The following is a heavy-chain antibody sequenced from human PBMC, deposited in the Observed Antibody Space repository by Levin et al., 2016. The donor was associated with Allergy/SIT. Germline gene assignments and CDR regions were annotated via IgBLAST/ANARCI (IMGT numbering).Heavy chain of an antibody. CDR1: GFTFSSYW. Sequence: GESLKISCAASGFTFSSYWMNWVRQAPGKGLEWVANIKQDGSEKQSVDSVKGRFIISRDNAKNSLYLQMNSLRAEDTAMYYCARDIGDGFDYWGPGTLVTVSS. CDR3: ARDIGDGFDY. CDR2: IKQDGSEK. D-gene: IGHD5-24*01. J-gene: IGHJ4*02. V-gene: IGHV3-7*01.